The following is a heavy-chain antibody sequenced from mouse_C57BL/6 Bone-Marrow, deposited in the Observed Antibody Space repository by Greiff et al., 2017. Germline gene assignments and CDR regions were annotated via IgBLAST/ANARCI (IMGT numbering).Heavy chain of an antibody. D-gene: IGHD4-1*02. J-gene: IGHJ2*01. Sequence: VQLQQSGAELARPGASVKMSCKASGYTFTSYTMHWVKQRPGQGLEWIGYINPSSGYTKYTQKFQDKATLTADKSSSTAYMQLSSLTSEDSAVYYCAPTGRILDFDYWGQGTTLTVSS. V-gene: IGHV1-4*01. CDR2: INPSSGYT. CDR1: GYTFTSYT. CDR3: APTGRILDFDY.